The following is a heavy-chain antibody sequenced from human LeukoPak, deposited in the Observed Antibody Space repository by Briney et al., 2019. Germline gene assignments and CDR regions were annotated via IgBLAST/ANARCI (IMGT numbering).Heavy chain of an antibody. Sequence: GGSLRLSCAASGFTFRSYWMSWVRQAAGKGLEWVANIKQDGSEKYYVDSVKGRFTISRDNAKNSLYLQMNSLRAEDTGVYYCAREHPYYYDSSGTALMAEIKYYFDYWGQGTLVTVSS. J-gene: IGHJ4*02. V-gene: IGHV3-7*01. CDR2: IKQDGSEK. CDR3: AREHPYYYDSSGTALMAEIKYYFDY. D-gene: IGHD3-22*01. CDR1: GFTFRSYW.